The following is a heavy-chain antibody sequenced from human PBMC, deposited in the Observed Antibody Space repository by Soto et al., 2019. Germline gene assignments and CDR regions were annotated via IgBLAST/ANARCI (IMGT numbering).Heavy chain of an antibody. J-gene: IGHJ6*02. Sequence: GEPLKISCKGAGYSFAGYWISWVRQMPGKGLEWMGRIDPSDSYTNYSPSFQGHVTISADKSISTAYLQWSSLKASDTAMYYCARLEYSSSMFVWGQGTTVTVSS. D-gene: IGHD6-6*01. CDR2: IDPSDSYT. V-gene: IGHV5-10-1*01. CDR3: ARLEYSSSMFV. CDR1: GYSFAGYW.